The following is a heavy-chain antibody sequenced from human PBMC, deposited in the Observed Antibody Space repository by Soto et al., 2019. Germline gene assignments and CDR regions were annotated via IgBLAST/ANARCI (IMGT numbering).Heavy chain of an antibody. CDR1: GFTFSIHA. Sequence: QVQLVESGGGVVQPGRSLRLSCAASGFTFSIHAMHWVRQAPGKGLEWVAAISHDGTNQYYADSVKGRFTISRDNSKNMVYVEMNSLRAEDTAVHYCARDVLRAAPEVYYYVYAMDVWGQGTTVTVSS. CDR2: ISHDGTNQ. CDR3: ARDVLRAAPEVYYYVYAMDV. D-gene: IGHD2-15*01. J-gene: IGHJ6*02. V-gene: IGHV3-30*14.